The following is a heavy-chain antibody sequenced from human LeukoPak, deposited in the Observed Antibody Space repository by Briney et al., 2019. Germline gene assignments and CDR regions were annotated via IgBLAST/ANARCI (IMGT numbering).Heavy chain of an antibody. V-gene: IGHV5-51*01. CDR3: ARGSPPNWFDP. CDR1: GSRFTSYW. CDR2: IYPGDSDT. J-gene: IGHJ5*02. Sequence: GESLKISCKGSGSRFTSYWIGWVRQLPGKGLEWMGIIYPGDSDTRYSPSFQGQVTISADKSISTAYLQWSSLKASDTAMYYCARGSPPNWFDPWGQGTLVTVSS.